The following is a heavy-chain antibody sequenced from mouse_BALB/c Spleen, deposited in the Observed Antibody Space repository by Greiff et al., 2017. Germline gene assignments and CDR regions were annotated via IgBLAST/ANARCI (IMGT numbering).Heavy chain of an antibody. D-gene: IGHD2-3*01. CDR3: ARGDGYSYYAMDY. J-gene: IGHJ4*01. CDR1: GYAFTNYW. CDR2: IYPGSGNT. V-gene: IGHV1-63*01. Sequence: QVQLQQSGAELVRPGTSVKISCKASGYAFTNYWLGWVKQRPGHGLEWIGDIYPGSGNTYYNEKFKGKATLTADKSSSTAYMQLSSLTSEDSAVYFCARGDGYSYYAMDYWGQGTSVTVSS.